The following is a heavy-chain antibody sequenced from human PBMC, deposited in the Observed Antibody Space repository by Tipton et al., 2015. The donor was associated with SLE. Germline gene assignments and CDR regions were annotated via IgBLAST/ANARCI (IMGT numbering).Heavy chain of an antibody. D-gene: IGHD2-15*01. J-gene: IGHJ4*02. CDR2: MYYSGSN. CDR1: GGSISSYF. CDR3: ARDARGSSHFDY. V-gene: IGHV4-59*01. Sequence: GLVKPSETLSLTCTVSGGSISSYFWSWIRQPPGKGLEWIGYMYYSGSNSYNPSLKSRVTISVDTSKNQFSLKLSSVTAADTAVYYCARDARGSSHFDYWGQGTLVTVSS.